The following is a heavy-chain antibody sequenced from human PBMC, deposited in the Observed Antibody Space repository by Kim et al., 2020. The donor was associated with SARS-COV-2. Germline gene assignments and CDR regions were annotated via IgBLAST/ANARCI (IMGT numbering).Heavy chain of an antibody. J-gene: IGHJ6*02. V-gene: IGHV2-5*01. CDR3: AHRGVYYYYGMDV. D-gene: IGHD3-10*01. Sequence: RYSPSLKSRLTINKDTSKNQVVLTMTNMDPVDTATYYCAHRGVYYYYGMDVWGQGTTVTVSS.